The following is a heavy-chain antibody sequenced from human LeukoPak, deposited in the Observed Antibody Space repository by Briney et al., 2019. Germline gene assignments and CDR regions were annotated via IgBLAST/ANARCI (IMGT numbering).Heavy chain of an antibody. J-gene: IGHJ4*02. CDR3: AKLGVLGPYPSDIVVVPAAMCFDY. CDR1: GFTFSSYA. Sequence: PGGSLRLSCAASGFTFSSYAMSWVRQAPWKGLEWVSAISVSGGSTYSADSVKGRFTISRDNSKNTLYLQMNSLRAEDTAVYYCAKLGVLGPYPSDIVVVPAAMCFDYWGQGTLVTVSS. D-gene: IGHD2-2*01. CDR2: ISVSGGST. V-gene: IGHV3-23*01.